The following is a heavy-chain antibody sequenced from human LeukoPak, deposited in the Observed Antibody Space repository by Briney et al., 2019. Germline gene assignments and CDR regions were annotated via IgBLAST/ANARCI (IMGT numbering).Heavy chain of an antibody. CDR1: GYTFTSYY. J-gene: IGHJ4*02. Sequence: ASVKVSCKASGYTFTSYYMHWVRQAPGQGLEWMGIINPSGGSTSYAQKFQGRVTMTRDTSTSTVYMELRSLRSDDTAVYYRARKRLDCSGGSCYWVPDYWGQGTLVTVPS. D-gene: IGHD2-15*01. CDR2: INPSGGST. CDR3: ARKRLDCSGGSCYWVPDY. V-gene: IGHV1-46*01.